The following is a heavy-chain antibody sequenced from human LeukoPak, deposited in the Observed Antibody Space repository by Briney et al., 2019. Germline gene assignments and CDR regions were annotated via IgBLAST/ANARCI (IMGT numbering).Heavy chain of an antibody. Sequence: ASVKVSCKASGYTFSSYGISWVRQAPGQGLEWMGWISAYNDNTNYAQKFQGRVTMTTDTSTTTAYMELRSLRSDDTAVYYCARDYVCWADDYNTFLFWGQGTLVTVSS. D-gene: IGHD5-24*01. J-gene: IGHJ4*02. CDR3: ARDYVCWADDYNTFLF. V-gene: IGHV1-18*01. CDR2: ISAYNDNT. CDR1: GYTFSSYG.